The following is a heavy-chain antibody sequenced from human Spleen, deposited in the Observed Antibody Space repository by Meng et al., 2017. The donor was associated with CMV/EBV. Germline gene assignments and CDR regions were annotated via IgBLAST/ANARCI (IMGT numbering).Heavy chain of an antibody. CDR3: ARDILEHNAFDM. V-gene: IGHV4-61*01. Sequence: SETLSLTCTVSGGSVSSGSYYWSWLRQPPGKGLEWIGYISYIGSTNYNPSLKSRVTIFVDTSKNQFSLKLSSVTAADTAVYYCARDILEHNAFDMWGQGTMVTVSS. J-gene: IGHJ3*02. CDR1: GGSVSSGSYY. CDR2: ISYIGST. D-gene: IGHD1/OR15-1a*01.